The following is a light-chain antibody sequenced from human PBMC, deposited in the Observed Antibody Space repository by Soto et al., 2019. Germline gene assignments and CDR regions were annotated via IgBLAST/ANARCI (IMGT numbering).Light chain of an antibody. J-gene: IGKJ1*01. CDR3: QQSLSVPRT. Sequence: DIQMTQSPRFLSASVGDRVTITCRASQNIRTYLTWYQQKPGKGPTVLIYAASTLQRGVPSMFSGSTPGTDFTLTITGLQPVDSATYYCQQSLSVPRTFGLGTKVEIK. CDR1: QNIRTY. V-gene: IGKV1-39*01. CDR2: AAS.